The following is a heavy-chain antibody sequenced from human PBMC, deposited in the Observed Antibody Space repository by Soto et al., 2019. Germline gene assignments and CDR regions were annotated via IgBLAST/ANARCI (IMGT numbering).Heavy chain of an antibody. CDR2: IHNTGGT. D-gene: IGHD6-19*01. CDR3: ATGGGWLTDY. V-gene: IGHV4-59*11. Sequence: QVQLQESGPRLVKPSETLSLTCTISGASISNHYCQWFRQPPGKGLEWIGYIHNTGGTNYNPSLKSPGTISLDTSTNQFSLKLTSVTVADTAVYYCATGGGWLTDYWGQGTLVTVSS. CDR1: GASISNHY. J-gene: IGHJ4*02.